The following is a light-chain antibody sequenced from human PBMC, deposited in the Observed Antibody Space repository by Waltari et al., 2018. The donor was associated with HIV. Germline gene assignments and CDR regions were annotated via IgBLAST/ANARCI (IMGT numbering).Light chain of an antibody. J-gene: IGLJ1*01. V-gene: IGLV7-46*01. CDR3: LLSFNGARLYV. CDR2: DTS. Sequence: QAAVTQEPSLTVSPGGTVTLTCASSTGPVNSAHYPYWFQQKPGQAPRTLIYDTSKKHSWTPARFSASLLGGKTVLTLSGAQSEDEADYYCLLSFNGARLYVFGPGTKVTV. CDR1: TGPVNSAHY.